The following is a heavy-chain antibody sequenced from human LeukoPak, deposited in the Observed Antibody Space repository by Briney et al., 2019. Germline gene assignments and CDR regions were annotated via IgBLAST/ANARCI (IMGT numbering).Heavy chain of an antibody. CDR3: ARIHYDTRGYYPADY. V-gene: IGHV2-70*11. Sequence: GSGPTLVKPTQTLTLTCTFSGFSLSTSGMCVSWIRQPPGKALEWLARIDWDDDKYYNTSLKTRLTISKDTSKNQVVLTMTNMDPVDTATYYCARIHYDTRGYYPADYWGQGTLVTVSS. CDR1: GFSLSTSGMC. CDR2: IDWDDDK. D-gene: IGHD3-22*01. J-gene: IGHJ4*02.